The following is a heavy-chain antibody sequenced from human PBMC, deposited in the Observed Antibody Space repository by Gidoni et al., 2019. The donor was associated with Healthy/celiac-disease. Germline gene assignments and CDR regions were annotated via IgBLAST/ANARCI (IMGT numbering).Heavy chain of an antibody. J-gene: IGHJ4*02. CDR1: GGSFSGYY. CDR2: INHSGST. CDR3: ARGTLYRWNYFDY. D-gene: IGHD1-26*01. V-gene: IGHV4-34*01. Sequence: QVQLQQWGAGLLKPSETLSLTCAVYGGSFSGYYWSWIRQPPGKGLEWIGEINHSGSTNYNPSLKSRVTISVDTSKNQFSLKLSSVTAADTAVYYCARGTLYRWNYFDYWGQGTLVTVSS.